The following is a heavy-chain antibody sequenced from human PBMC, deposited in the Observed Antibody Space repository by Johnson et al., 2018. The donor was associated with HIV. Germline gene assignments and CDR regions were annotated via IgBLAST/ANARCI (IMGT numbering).Heavy chain of an antibody. CDR3: ARDTYCSGGSCYSNAFDI. V-gene: IGHV3-7*01. Sequence: VQLVESGGDLVQPGGSLRLSCAASGFTFSSYWMSWVRQAPGKGLEWVANIKQDGSEKYYVDSVKGRFTISRDNAKNSLYLQMNRLRAEDTAVYYCARDTYCSGGSCYSNAFDIWGQGTMVTVSS. CDR1: GFTFSSYW. J-gene: IGHJ3*02. D-gene: IGHD2-15*01. CDR2: IKQDGSEK.